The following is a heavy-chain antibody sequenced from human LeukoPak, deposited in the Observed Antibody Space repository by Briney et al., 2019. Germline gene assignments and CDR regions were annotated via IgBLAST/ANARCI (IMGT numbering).Heavy chain of an antibody. D-gene: IGHD6-19*01. CDR1: GFTFSSYS. CDR3: ARGSSSGFH. Sequence: PGGSLRLSCAASGFTFSSYSMNWVRQAPGKGLVWVSRINSDGSSTIYADSVKGRFTISRDNAKNTVYLQMNSLRAEDTVVYYCARGSSSGFHWGQGTLVTVSS. J-gene: IGHJ4*02. V-gene: IGHV3-74*01. CDR2: INSDGSST.